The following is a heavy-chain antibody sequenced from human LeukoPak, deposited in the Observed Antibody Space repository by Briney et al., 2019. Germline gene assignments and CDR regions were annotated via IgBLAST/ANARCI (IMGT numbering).Heavy chain of an antibody. V-gene: IGHV4-39*01. CDR2: IYYRGST. CDR3: ARLTWIQPDY. D-gene: IGHD5-18*01. Sequence: SETLSLTCTVSGGSISSSSYYWGWIRQPPGKGLEWIGSIYYRGSTYYNPSLKSRVTISVDTSKNQFSLKLSSVTAADTAVYYCARLTWIQPDYWGQGTLVTVSS. CDR1: GGSISSSSYY. J-gene: IGHJ4*02.